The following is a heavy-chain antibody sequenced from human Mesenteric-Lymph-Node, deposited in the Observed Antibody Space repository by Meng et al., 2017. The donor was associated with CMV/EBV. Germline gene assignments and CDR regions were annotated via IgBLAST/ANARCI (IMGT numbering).Heavy chain of an antibody. V-gene: IGHV3-53*01. D-gene: IGHD3-3*01. CDR2: VYSGGST. CDR3: ARDRVGFLGLFDY. Sequence: CAASGFTVNSNYMSWVRQAPGKGLEWVSVVYSGGSTYYSDSVKGRFTISRDNSKNTLFPQMNSLRAEDTAVYYCARDRVGFLGLFDYWGQGTLVTVSS. CDR1: GFTVNSNY. J-gene: IGHJ4*02.